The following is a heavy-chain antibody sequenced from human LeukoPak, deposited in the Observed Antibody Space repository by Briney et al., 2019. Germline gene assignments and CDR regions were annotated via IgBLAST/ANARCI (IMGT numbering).Heavy chain of an antibody. D-gene: IGHD3-22*01. CDR1: GFTFSNYA. J-gene: IGHJ5*02. V-gene: IGHV3-23*01. Sequence: GGSLRLSCAASGFTFSNYAMSWVRQTPGKGLEWVSAISGSGGSTYYADSVKGRFTIARDNSKNTLYLQMNSLRAEDTALYYCAKDPLRYYDSPGENWFDPWGQGALVTVSS. CDR3: AKDPLRYYDSPGENWFDP. CDR2: ISGSGGST.